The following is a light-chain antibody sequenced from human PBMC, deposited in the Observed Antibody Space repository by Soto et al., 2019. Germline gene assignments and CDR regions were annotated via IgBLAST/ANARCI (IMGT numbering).Light chain of an antibody. J-gene: IGKJ1*01. CDR1: QSIGNW. V-gene: IGKV1-5*01. Sequence: DVQLTQAPSTLSASVGDRVTITCRASQSIGNWLAWYQQKPGKAPNLLIYDASTLENGVPSRFSGSASGTDFTLTISSLQPYDSATLSCHQYNSYAPRRFAQGTKVDIK. CDR2: DAS. CDR3: HQYNSYAPRR.